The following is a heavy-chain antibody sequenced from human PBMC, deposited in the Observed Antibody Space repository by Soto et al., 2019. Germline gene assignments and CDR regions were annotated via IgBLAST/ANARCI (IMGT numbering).Heavy chain of an antibody. D-gene: IGHD3-22*01. CDR3: AKDPAVSNYYDSSGPP. Sequence: GGSLRLSCAASGFTFSSYAMSWVRQAPGKGLEWVSAISGSGGSTYYADSVKGRFTISRDNSKNTLYLQMNSLRAEDTAVYYCAKDPAVSNYYDSSGPPGGQGTLVTVSS. CDR1: GFTFSSYA. J-gene: IGHJ5*02. CDR2: ISGSGGST. V-gene: IGHV3-23*01.